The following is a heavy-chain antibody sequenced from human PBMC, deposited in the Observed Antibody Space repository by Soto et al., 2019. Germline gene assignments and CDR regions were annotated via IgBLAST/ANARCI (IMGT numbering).Heavy chain of an antibody. V-gene: IGHV3-9*01. CDR2: ISWSGGDK. J-gene: IGHJ4*02. CDR1: GFTFDNYA. D-gene: IGHD3-9*01. CDR3: VKDSYYDILTGFSYFDN. Sequence: EVQLVESGGDLVQPGRSLRLACAASGFTFDNYAMHWVRQLPGKGLEWVSGISWSGGDKAYAASVKGRCSISRDNATKSLYLHIDSLRLEDTAVYYCVKDSYYDILTGFSYFDNWGRGTPVTVSS.